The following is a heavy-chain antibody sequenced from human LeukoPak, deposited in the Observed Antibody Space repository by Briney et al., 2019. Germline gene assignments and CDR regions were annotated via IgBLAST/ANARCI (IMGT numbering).Heavy chain of an antibody. D-gene: IGHD2-21*02. J-gene: IGHJ4*02. CDR3: ARGSQRYCGGDCALYYFDC. V-gene: IGHV1-18*01. Sequence: ASVKVSCKASGYTFTSYGISWMRQAPGQGLEWMGWISAYNGNTNYAQKLRGRVTMTTDTSTSTAYMELRSLRSDDTAVYYCARGSQRYCGGDCALYYFDCWGQGTLVTVSS. CDR2: ISAYNGNT. CDR1: GYTFTSYG.